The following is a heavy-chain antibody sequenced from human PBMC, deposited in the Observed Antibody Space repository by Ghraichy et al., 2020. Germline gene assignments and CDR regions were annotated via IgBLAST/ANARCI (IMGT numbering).Heavy chain of an antibody. J-gene: IGHJ6*02. CDR2: IYYSGST. D-gene: IGHD3-10*01. Sequence: SETLSLTCTVSGGSISSYYWSWIRQLPGKGLEWIGYIYYSGSTNYNPSLKSRVTISVDTSKNQFSLKLSSVTAADTAVYYCAREGSVGFGELTHGMDVWGQGTTVTVSS. CDR1: GGSISSYY. V-gene: IGHV4-59*01. CDR3: AREGSVGFGELTHGMDV.